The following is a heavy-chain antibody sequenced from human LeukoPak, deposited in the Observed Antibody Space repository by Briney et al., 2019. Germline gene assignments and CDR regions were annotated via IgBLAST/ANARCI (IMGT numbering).Heavy chain of an antibody. V-gene: IGHV3-21*01. D-gene: IGHD6-13*01. CDR3: ARGSSSCCFDP. CDR1: GFTFSSYS. J-gene: IGHJ5*02. Sequence: PGGSLRLSCAASGFTFSSYSMNWVRQAPGKGLEWVSSISSSSSYIYYADPVKGRFTISRDNAKNSLYLQMNSLRAEDTAVYYCARGSSSCCFDPWGQGTLVTVSS. CDR2: ISSSSSYI.